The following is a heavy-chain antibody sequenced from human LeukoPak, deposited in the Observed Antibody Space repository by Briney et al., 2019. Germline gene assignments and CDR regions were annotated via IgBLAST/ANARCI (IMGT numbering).Heavy chain of an antibody. Sequence: SEPLSLTCTVSGGSVSSSSYHWGWIRQPPGKGLEWIGSVFYSGSTYYNPSLKSRVTVSVDTSKNQFSLKLSSVTAADTAVYYCARDLRTLPSSGSPRHYYYYMDVWGKGTTVTVSS. V-gene: IGHV4-39*02. D-gene: IGHD6-25*01. CDR3: ARDLRTLPSSGSPRHYYYYMDV. J-gene: IGHJ6*03. CDR1: GGSVSSSSYH. CDR2: VFYSGST.